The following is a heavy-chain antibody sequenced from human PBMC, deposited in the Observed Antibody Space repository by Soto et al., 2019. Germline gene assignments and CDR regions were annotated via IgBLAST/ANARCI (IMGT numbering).Heavy chain of an antibody. V-gene: IGHV4-39*01. CDR1: GGSISSSSYY. CDR3: ARNLPGYCSGGSCYPGAESGWFDP. D-gene: IGHD2-15*01. Sequence: SETLSLTCTVSGGSISSSSYYWGWIRQPPGKGLEWIGSIYYSGSTYYNPSLKSRVTISVNTSKNQFSLKLSSVTAADTAVYYWARNLPGYCSGGSCYPGAESGWFDPWGQGTLVTVSS. J-gene: IGHJ5*02. CDR2: IYYSGST.